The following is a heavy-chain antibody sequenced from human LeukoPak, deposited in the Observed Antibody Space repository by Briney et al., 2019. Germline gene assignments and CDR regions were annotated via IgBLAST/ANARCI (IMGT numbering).Heavy chain of an antibody. CDR3: ARAYSRESGYDFVFGY. D-gene: IGHD5-12*01. CDR2: IRYDGSTI. Sequence: QPGTSLRLSCAASGFTFSDYGMHWVRQAPGKGLEWVAVIRYDGSTIYYVDSVKGRFTISRDDSKKTLYLQMDSLRAEDTAVYYCARAYSRESGYDFVFGYWGQGTLVTVSS. V-gene: IGHV3-33*01. CDR1: GFTFSDYG. J-gene: IGHJ4*02.